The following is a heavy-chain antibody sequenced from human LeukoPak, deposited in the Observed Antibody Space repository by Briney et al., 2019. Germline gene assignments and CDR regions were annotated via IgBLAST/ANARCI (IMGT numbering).Heavy chain of an antibody. J-gene: IGHJ4*02. CDR1: GFIFSDSA. D-gene: IGHD2-21*02. Sequence: GGSLRLSCAASGFIFSDSAMHWVRLASGKGLEWVGRIRSKANNYATTYAASVKGRFTISRDDSKNTAYLQMNSLKIEDTAVYYCTRPCAGDCTDNYWGQGTLVTVSS. CDR3: TRPCAGDCTDNY. CDR2: IRSKANNYAT. V-gene: IGHV3-73*01.